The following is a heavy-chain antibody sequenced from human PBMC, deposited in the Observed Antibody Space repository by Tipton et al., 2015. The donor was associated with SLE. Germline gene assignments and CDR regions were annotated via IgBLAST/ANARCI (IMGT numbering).Heavy chain of an antibody. Sequence: TLSPTCAVYGGSVSGHYWSWIRQPPGKGLEWIGEINHSGRTNYNPSLKSRVTISVDTSKNQFSLKLSSVTAADTAVYYCARARATYYYGSGSYFDYWGQGTLVTVSS. D-gene: IGHD3-10*01. CDR1: GGSVSGHY. V-gene: IGHV4-34*01. CDR3: ARARATYYYGSGSYFDY. CDR2: INHSGRT. J-gene: IGHJ4*02.